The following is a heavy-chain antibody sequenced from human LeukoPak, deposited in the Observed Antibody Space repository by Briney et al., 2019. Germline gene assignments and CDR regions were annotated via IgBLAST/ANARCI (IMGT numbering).Heavy chain of an antibody. Sequence: SETLSLTCSVSGVSIHTYYWTWLRQPPGKGLEWIGYIYYSGSTYYNPSLKSRVTISVDTSKNQFSLKLSSVTAADTAVYYCARQTPVDCSSTSCYRGGPLAYYFDYWGQGTLVTVSS. D-gene: IGHD2-2*02. V-gene: IGHV4-30-4*08. CDR1: GVSIHTYY. J-gene: IGHJ4*02. CDR3: ARQTPVDCSSTSCYRGGPLAYYFDY. CDR2: IYYSGST.